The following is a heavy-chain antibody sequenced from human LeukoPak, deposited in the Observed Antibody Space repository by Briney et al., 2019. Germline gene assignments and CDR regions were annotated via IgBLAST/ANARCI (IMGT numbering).Heavy chain of an antibody. J-gene: IGHJ4*02. CDR2: IKQDGSEK. Sequence: GGSLRLSCAASGFTFSSYWMSWVRQGPGKGLERVANIKQDGSEKYYVDSVKGRFTVSRDNAKNSLYLQMNSLRAEDTAVYYCATLVATTQFDYWGQGTLVTVSS. D-gene: IGHD5-12*01. V-gene: IGHV3-7*01. CDR3: ATLVATTQFDY. CDR1: GFTFSSYW.